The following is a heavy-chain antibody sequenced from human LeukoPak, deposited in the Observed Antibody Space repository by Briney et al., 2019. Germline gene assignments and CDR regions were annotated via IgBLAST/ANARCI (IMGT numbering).Heavy chain of an antibody. J-gene: IGHJ6*03. CDR1: GGTFSSYA. D-gene: IGHD1-20*01. V-gene: IGHV1-69*05. Sequence: VKVSCKASGGTFSSYAISWVRPAPGQGLEWMGGIIPIFGTANYAQKFQGRVTITTDESTSTAYMELSSLRSEDTAVYYCARGSNWNPYYYYYMDVWGKGTTVTVSS. CDR3: ARGSNWNPYYYYYMDV. CDR2: IIPIFGTA.